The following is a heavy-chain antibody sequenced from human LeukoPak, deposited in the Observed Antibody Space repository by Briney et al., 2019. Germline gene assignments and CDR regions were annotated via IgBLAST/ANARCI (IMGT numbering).Heavy chain of an antibody. V-gene: IGHV1-2*06. Sequence: ASVKDSCKASGYTFTGYDMHWVRQAPGQGPEWMGRISPNSGGTNYAQKFQGRVTMTRDTSISTAYMELSRLRSDDTAVYYCARDYYDRSGYYSWGQGTMVTVSS. CDR1: GYTFTGYD. J-gene: IGHJ3*01. D-gene: IGHD3-22*01. CDR3: ARDYYDRSGYYS. CDR2: ISPNSGGT.